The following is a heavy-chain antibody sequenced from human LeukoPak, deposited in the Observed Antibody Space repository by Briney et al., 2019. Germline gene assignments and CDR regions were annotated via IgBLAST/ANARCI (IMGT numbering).Heavy chain of an antibody. Sequence: HAGGSPRLSCAAPGFTFSSYAMSWVRQAPGKGLEWVSYISSSSSIIYYADSVKGRFTISRDNAQNSLYLQMNSLRAEDTAVYYCAMGIAASWGQGTLVTVSS. CDR3: AMGIAAS. CDR2: ISSSSSII. D-gene: IGHD6-13*01. CDR1: GFTFSSYA. J-gene: IGHJ5*02. V-gene: IGHV3-48*01.